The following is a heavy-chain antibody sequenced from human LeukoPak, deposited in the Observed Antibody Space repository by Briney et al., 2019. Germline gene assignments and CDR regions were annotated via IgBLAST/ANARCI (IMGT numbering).Heavy chain of an antibody. CDR3: AKDLRLLNYYFDY. V-gene: IGHV3-23*01. D-gene: IGHD5-18*01. J-gene: IGHJ4*02. Sequence: QAGGSLRLSCAASGFTFSSYAMSWVRQAPGKGLEWVSAISGSGGSTYYADSVKGRFTIPRDNSKNTLYLQMNSLRAEDTAVYYCAKDLRLLNYYFDYWGQGTLVTVSS. CDR2: ISGSGGST. CDR1: GFTFSSYA.